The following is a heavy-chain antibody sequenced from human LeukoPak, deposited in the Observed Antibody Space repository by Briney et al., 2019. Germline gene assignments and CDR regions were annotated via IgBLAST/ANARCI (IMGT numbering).Heavy chain of an antibody. CDR1: GGSISSYY. V-gene: IGHV4-59*08. Sequence: PSETLSLTCTVSGGSISSYYWSWIRQPPGKGLEWIGYIYYSGSTNYNPSLKSRVTISVDTSKNQFSLKLSSVTAADTAVYYCARLIPFNYYDSSGYHGDAFDIWGQGTMVTVSS. CDR3: ARLIPFNYYDSSGYHGDAFDI. D-gene: IGHD3-22*01. J-gene: IGHJ3*02. CDR2: IYYSGST.